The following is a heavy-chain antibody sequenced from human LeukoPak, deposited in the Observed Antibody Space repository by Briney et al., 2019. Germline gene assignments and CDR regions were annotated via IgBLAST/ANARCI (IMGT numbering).Heavy chain of an antibody. V-gene: IGHV3-23*01. CDR1: GFTFSSYA. Sequence: GGSLRLSCAASGFTFSSYAMSWVRQAPGKGLEWVSAISGSGGSTYYADSVKGRFTISRGNSKNTLYLQMNSLRAEDTAVYYCARAKTTYYYDSSDLRGAFDIWGQGTMVTVSS. D-gene: IGHD3-22*01. J-gene: IGHJ3*02. CDR3: ARAKTTYYYDSSDLRGAFDI. CDR2: ISGSGGST.